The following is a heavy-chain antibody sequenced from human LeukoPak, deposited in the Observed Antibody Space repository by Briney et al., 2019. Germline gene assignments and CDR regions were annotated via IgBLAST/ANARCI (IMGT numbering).Heavy chain of an antibody. D-gene: IGHD6-6*01. CDR2: IYHSGST. CDR3: ARVDTPSIAAFYDAFDI. CDR1: GGSISSGGYY. J-gene: IGHJ3*02. V-gene: IGHV4-30-2*01. Sequence: SETLSLTCTVSGGSISSGGYYWSWIRQPPGKGLEWIGYIYHSGSTYYNPSLKSRVTISVDRSKNQFSLKLSSVTAADTAVYYCARVDTPSIAAFYDAFDIWGQGTMVTVSS.